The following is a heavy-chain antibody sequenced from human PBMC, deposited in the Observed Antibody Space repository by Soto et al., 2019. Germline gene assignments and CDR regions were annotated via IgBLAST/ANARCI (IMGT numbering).Heavy chain of an antibody. CDR3: ARDPMPEHYYYGMDV. V-gene: IGHV4-30-4*01. CDR2: IYFSGST. CDR1: GGSVSSRDYY. D-gene: IGHD2-2*01. Sequence: QVQLQESGPGLVKPSQTLSLTCIVSGGSVSSRDYYWSWVRQSPGKGLEWIGYIYFSGSTYYNPSLKSRISMSVDTSKNQLSLRLRSVTAADTAVYYCARDPMPEHYYYGMDVWGQGTAVTVSS. J-gene: IGHJ6*02.